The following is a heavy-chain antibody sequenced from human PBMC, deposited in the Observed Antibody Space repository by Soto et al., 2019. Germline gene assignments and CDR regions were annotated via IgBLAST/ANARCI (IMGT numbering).Heavy chain of an antibody. V-gene: IGHV3-21*06. Sequence: EVQLVESGGGLVKPGGSLRLSCAVSGFTFSSCTMNWVRQAPGKGLEWVSSISNYGSTYYADSVKGRFTISRDNAKNSLYLQMNSLRAEDTAVYYCAREVQTIARREYDYWGQGTLVTVSS. J-gene: IGHJ4*02. D-gene: IGHD1-1*01. CDR1: GFTFSSCT. CDR2: ISNYGST. CDR3: AREVQTIARREYDY.